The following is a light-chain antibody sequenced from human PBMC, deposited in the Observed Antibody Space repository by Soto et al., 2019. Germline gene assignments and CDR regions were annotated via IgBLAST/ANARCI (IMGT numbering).Light chain of an antibody. CDR3: QHYNRYLEA. V-gene: IGKV1-5*03. J-gene: IGKJ1*01. CDR2: KAS. CDR1: QTIRSR. Sequence: DIQMTKSPSTLSASVGDRVTITCRASQTIRSRLAWFQQKPGKAPKLLIYKASTLKSGGPSRFSGSGSVGESSLSISGVQPDDFANYFCQHYNRYLEAFGKGTKV.